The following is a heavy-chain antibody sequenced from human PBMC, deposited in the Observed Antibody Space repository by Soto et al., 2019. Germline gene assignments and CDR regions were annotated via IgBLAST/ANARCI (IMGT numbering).Heavy chain of an antibody. CDR1: GFTFSSYG. V-gene: IGHV3-33*01. D-gene: IGHD5-12*01. Sequence: GGSLRLSCAASGFTFSSYGMHWVRQAPGNGLEWVAVIWYDGSNKYYAESVKGRFTISRDNSKNTLYLKMNSLRVEDTAVYYCAREQGGYDHPRQAAFDYWGQGTLVTVSS. CDR2: IWYDGSNK. CDR3: AREQGGYDHPRQAAFDY. J-gene: IGHJ4*02.